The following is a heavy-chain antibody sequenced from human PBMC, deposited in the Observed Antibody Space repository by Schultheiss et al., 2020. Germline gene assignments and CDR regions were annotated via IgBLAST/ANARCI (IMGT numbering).Heavy chain of an antibody. CDR2: IYYSGST. CDR3: ARVSGGGSYYYYYYMDV. D-gene: IGHD2-15*01. V-gene: IGHV4-61*08. J-gene: IGHJ6*03. Sequence: SETLSLTCTVSGGSISSGGYYWSWIRQPPGKGLEWIGYIYYSGSTYYNPSLKSRVTISVDTSKNQFSLKLSSVTAADTAVYYCARVSGGGSYYYYYYMDVWGKGTTVTVSS. CDR1: GGSISSGGYY.